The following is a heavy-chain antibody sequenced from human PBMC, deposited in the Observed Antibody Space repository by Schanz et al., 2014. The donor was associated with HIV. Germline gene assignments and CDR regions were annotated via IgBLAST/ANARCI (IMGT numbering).Heavy chain of an antibody. V-gene: IGHV3-74*01. CDR1: GFTFSSYW. J-gene: IGHJ6*02. CDR3: ARDESYGGSGSYYNGYGMDV. Sequence: EVQLLESGGGLVQPGGSLRLSCAASGFTFSSYWMHWVRQAPGKGLVWVSRINSDGSSTSYADSVKGRFTISRDNSKNTLYLQMNSLRAEDTAVYYCARDESYGGSGSYYNGYGMDVWGQGTTVTVSS. CDR2: INSDGSST. D-gene: IGHD3-10*01.